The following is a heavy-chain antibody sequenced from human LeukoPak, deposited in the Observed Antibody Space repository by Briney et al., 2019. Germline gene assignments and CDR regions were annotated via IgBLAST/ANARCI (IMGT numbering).Heavy chain of an antibody. CDR1: GYTFTGYY. CDR3: AREAAYGSGIDY. CDR2: INPNGGGT. V-gene: IGHV1-2*02. J-gene: IGHJ4*02. D-gene: IGHD3-10*01. Sequence: ASVKVSCKASGYTFTGYYMHWVRQAPGQGLEWMGWINPNGGGTNYAQKFQGRVTMTRDTSISTAYMELSRLRSDDTAVYYCAREAAYGSGIDYWGQGTLVTVSS.